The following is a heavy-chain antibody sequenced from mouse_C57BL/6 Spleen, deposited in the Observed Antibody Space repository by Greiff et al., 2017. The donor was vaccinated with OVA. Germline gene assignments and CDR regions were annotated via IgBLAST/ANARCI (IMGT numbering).Heavy chain of an antibody. V-gene: IGHV1-26*01. CDR2: INPNNGGT. D-gene: IGHD2-4*01. Sequence: VQLQQSGPELVKPGASVKISCKASGYTFTDYYMNWVKQSHGKSLEWIGDINPNNGGTSYNQKFKGKATLTVDKSSSTAYMELRSLTSEDSAVYYCARIYDYDGFAYWGQGTLVTVSA. CDR1: GYTFTDYY. CDR3: ARIYDYDGFAY. J-gene: IGHJ3*01.